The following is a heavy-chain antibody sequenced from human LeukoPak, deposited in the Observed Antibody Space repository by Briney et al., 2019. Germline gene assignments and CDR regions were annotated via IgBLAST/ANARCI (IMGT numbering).Heavy chain of an antibody. V-gene: IGHV1-18*01. D-gene: IGHD4-23*01. CDR2: ISAYNGNT. Sequence: ASVKVSCKASGYTFTSYGISWVRQAPGQGLEWMGWISAYNGNTNYAQKLQGRVTMTTDTSTSTAYMELRSLRSDDTAVYYCARDPRYGGNSLYTDVWGKGTTVTVSS. CDR3: ARDPRYGGNSLYTDV. CDR1: GYTFTSYG. J-gene: IGHJ6*03.